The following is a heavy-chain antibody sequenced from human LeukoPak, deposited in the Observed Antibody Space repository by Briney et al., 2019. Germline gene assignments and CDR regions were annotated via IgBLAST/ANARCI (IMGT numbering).Heavy chain of an antibody. V-gene: IGHV4-39*07. CDR1: GGSISSTSYY. Sequence: SEALSLTCTVSGGSISSTSYYWGWIRQPPGKGLEWIGSIYYSGSTYYNPSLKSRVTISVDTSKNQFSLKLSSVTAADTAVYYCTRERRDGYKVYFDYWGQGTLVTVSS. J-gene: IGHJ4*02. CDR2: IYYSGST. D-gene: IGHD5-24*01. CDR3: TRERRDGYKVYFDY.